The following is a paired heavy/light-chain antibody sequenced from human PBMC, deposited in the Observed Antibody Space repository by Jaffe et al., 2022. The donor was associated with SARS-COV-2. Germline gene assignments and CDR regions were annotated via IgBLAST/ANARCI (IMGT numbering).Heavy chain of an antibody. J-gene: IGHJ4*02. D-gene: IGHD2-15*01. CDR2: ISNDGTDK. CDR3: AKSSDRCRGGICYPDH. CDR1: GLFFNTYG. V-gene: IGHV3-30*18. Sequence: QVHLVESGGGVVQPGRSLRLSCAVSGLFFNTYGMHWIRQAPGKGLEWVAVISNDGTDKLYADSVRGRFTISRDNSKNTLFLQMNSLRPEDTAVYYCAKSSDRCRGGICYPDHWGPGALVTVSS.
Light chain of an antibody. CDR1: QSLLHSNGYKY. Sequence: DIVMTQSPLSLPVIPGEPASISCRSSQSLLHSNGYKYLLWYMQKPGQSPQLLIYLGSNRASGVPDRFSGSGSGTDFTLKISRVEAEDVGIYYCMQVLQIPLTFGGGTKVEIK. J-gene: IGKJ4*01. CDR2: LGS. CDR3: MQVLQIPLT. V-gene: IGKV2-28*01.